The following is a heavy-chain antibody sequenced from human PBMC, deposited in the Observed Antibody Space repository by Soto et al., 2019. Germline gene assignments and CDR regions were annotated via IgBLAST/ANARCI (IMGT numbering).Heavy chain of an antibody. CDR1: GGTFSSYA. V-gene: IGHV1-69*01. Sequence: QVQLVQSGAEVKKPGSSVKVSCKASGGTFSSYAISWVRQAPGQGLEWMGGIIPIFGTANYAQKFQGRVTITADESTSRAYMERSSLRAEDTAVYYCASASITIFGVVTSPPDYWGQGTLVTVSS. CDR2: IIPIFGTA. CDR3: ASASITIFGVVTSPPDY. D-gene: IGHD3-3*01. J-gene: IGHJ4*02.